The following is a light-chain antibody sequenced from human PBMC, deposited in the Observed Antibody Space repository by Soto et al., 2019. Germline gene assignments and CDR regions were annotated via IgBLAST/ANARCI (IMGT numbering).Light chain of an antibody. CDR2: KVS. J-gene: IGKJ2*01. CDR1: QSPAYGDGNTY. CDR3: MQGTYWPPYT. V-gene: IGKV2-30*01. Sequence: EVVMTQSPLSLAVALGQPASLSCRSSQSPAYGDGNTYLNCFQQRPGHSPRRLIYKVSNRDSGVPDRFSGSGSGTDFTLEISRVEAEDVGLYYCMQGTYWPPYTFGQGTKLEIK.